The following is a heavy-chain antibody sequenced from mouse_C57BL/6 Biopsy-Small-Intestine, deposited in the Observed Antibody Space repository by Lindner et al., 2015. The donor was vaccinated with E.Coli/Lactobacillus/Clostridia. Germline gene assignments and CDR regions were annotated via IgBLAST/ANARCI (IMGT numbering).Heavy chain of an antibody. J-gene: IGHJ1*01. CDR2: IIPILGIT. Sequence: SVKVSCKASGGTFNNYGFSWVRQAPGQGLEWMGRIIPILGITQYAQNFQGRLTITADDSTRTTYMDLSSLKSEDTAVYRCARESGQFLTCDTVTAYSGYPIDVWGQGTTVTVSS. CDR3: ARESGQFLTCDTVTAYSGYPIDV. V-gene: IGHV1-81*01. D-gene: IGHD6-5*01. CDR1: GGTFNNYG.